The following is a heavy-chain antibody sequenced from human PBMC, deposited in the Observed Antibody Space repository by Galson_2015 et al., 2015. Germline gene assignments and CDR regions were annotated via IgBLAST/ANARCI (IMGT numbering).Heavy chain of an antibody. J-gene: IGHJ4*02. CDR1: GFTFSNYD. Sequence: SLRLSCAASGFTFSNYDMNWVRQAPGKGLEWVSYISNSGNTLFYADSVKGRFTIPRYNDKNSLYLQLNSLRAEDTAVYFCASSRWDYFDSWGQGTLVTVSS. CDR3: ASSRWDYFDS. V-gene: IGHV3-48*03. D-gene: IGHD5-24*01. CDR2: ISNSGNTL.